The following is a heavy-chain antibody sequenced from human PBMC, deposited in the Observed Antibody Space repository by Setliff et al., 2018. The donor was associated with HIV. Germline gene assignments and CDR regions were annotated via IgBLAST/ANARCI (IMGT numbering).Heavy chain of an antibody. CDR3: ARSIPRYCSSTSCYANRGYAFDI. D-gene: IGHD2-2*01. J-gene: IGHJ3*02. V-gene: IGHV3-21*04. Sequence: GGSLRLSCAASGFTFTSHAMSWVRQAPGKGLQWVSTLSASATYIYYADSVKGRFTISRDNAENSLYLQMNSLRAEDTAVYYCARSIPRYCSSTSCYANRGYAFDIWGQGTMVTVSS. CDR1: GFTFTSHA. CDR2: LSASATYI.